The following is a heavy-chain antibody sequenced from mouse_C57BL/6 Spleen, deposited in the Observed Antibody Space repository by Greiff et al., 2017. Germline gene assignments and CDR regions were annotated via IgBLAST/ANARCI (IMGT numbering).Heavy chain of an antibody. D-gene: IGHD1-1*01. V-gene: IGHV5-4*01. CDR1: GFTFSSYA. J-gene: IGHJ2*01. CDR2: ISDGGSYT. Sequence: EVQLQESGGGLVKPGGSLKLSCAASGFTFSSYAMSWVRQTPEKRLEWVATISDGGSYTYYPDNVKGRFTISRDNAKNNLYLQMSHLKSEDTAMYYCARDQITTVVAPFDYWGQGTTLTVSS. CDR3: ARDQITTVVAPFDY.